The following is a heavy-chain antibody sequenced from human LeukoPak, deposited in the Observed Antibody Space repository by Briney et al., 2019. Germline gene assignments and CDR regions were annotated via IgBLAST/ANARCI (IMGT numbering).Heavy chain of an antibody. V-gene: IGHV4-39*07. J-gene: IGHJ4*02. D-gene: IGHD3-10*01. CDR1: GGSISSSSYY. CDR3: ARQYSYYYGSGSYPY. CDR2: IYYSGST. Sequence: SETLSLTCTVSGGSISSSSYYWGWIRQPPGKGLEWIGSIYYSGSTYYNPSLKSRVTISVDTSKNQFSLKLSSVTAADTAVYYCARQYSYYYGSGSYPYWGQGALVTVSS.